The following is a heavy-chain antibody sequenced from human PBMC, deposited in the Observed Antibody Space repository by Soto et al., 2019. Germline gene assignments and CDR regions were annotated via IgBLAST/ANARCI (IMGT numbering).Heavy chain of an antibody. Sequence: SGKGSCKASGGTFSSYAISWVRQAPGQGLEWMGGIIPIFGTANYAQKFQGRVTITADESTSTAYMELSSLRSEDTAVYYCARGSPSYSSSSDYYYSYGMDVWRQGTTVTVSS. CDR3: ARGSPSYSSSSDYYYSYGMDV. V-gene: IGHV1-69*13. CDR2: IIPIFGTA. J-gene: IGHJ6*02. CDR1: GGTFSSYA. D-gene: IGHD6-6*01.